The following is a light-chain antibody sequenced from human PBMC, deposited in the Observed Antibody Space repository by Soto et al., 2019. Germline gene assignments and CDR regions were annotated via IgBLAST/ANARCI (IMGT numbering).Light chain of an antibody. J-gene: IGKJ4*01. CDR2: GAS. CDR1: QSVSSSY. CDR3: QQYGSSPLT. Sequence: ELVLTQSPGTLSLSPGARATLSCRASQSVSSSYLAWYQQKPGQAPRLLIYGASSRATGIPDRFSGSGSGTDFTLTISRLEPEDFAVYDCQQYGSSPLTFGGGTKVEIK. V-gene: IGKV3-20*01.